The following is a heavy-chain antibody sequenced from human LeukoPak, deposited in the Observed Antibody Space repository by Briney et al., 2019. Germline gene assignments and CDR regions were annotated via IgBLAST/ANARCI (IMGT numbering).Heavy chain of an antibody. CDR3: ARPYYDFWSGYPGYMDV. J-gene: IGHJ6*03. CDR2: IYYSGNT. CDR1: GDSISSYY. Sequence: SSETLSLTCTVSGDSISSYYWSWIRQPPGKGLEWIGYIYYSGNTNYNPSLKSRVTISVDTSKNQFYSVTAADTAVYYCARPYYDFWSGYPGYMDVWGKGTTVTVSS. V-gene: IGHV4-59*08. D-gene: IGHD3-3*01.